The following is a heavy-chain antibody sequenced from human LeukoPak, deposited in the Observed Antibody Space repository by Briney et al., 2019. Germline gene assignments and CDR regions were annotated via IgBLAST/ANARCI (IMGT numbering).Heavy chain of an antibody. CDR2: ISGSGGST. CDR1: GFIFSNYG. V-gene: IGHV3-23*01. J-gene: IGHJ5*02. Sequence: GGSLRLSCAASGFIFSNYGMSGVRQAPGKGVEWVSAISGSGGSTYYADSVKGRFTISRDNSKNTLYLQLSSLRAEDTALYYCAKATMVLGWFDPWGQGTLVTVSS. CDR3: AKATMVLGWFDP. D-gene: IGHD4-23*01.